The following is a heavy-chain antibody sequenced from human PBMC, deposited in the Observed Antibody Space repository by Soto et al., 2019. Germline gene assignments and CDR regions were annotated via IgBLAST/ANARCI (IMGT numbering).Heavy chain of an antibody. D-gene: IGHD3-10*01. CDR1: GGSISSSSYY. CDR2: IYYSGST. V-gene: IGHV4-39*01. CDR3: ANSSYGSGRT. J-gene: IGHJ5*02. Sequence: SETLSLTCTVPGGSISSSSYYWGWIRQPPGKGLEWIGSIYYSGSTYYNPSLKSRVTISVDTSKNQFSLKLSSVTAADTAVYYCANSSYGSGRTWGQGTLVTVSS.